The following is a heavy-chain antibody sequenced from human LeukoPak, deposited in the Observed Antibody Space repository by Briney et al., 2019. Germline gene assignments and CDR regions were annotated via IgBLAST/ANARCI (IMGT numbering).Heavy chain of an antibody. CDR2: IHYSGTT. Sequence: PSETLSLTCTVSGGSISAYYWSWIRQPPGKGLEWIGYIHYSGTTNYYPSLKSRVTIALDTSKNQFSLKLNSVTAADTAVYYCARGCSSTSCYFLGRNWFDPWGQGTLVTVSS. V-gene: IGHV4-59*01. J-gene: IGHJ5*02. CDR3: ARGCSSTSCYFLGRNWFDP. D-gene: IGHD2-2*01. CDR1: GGSISAYY.